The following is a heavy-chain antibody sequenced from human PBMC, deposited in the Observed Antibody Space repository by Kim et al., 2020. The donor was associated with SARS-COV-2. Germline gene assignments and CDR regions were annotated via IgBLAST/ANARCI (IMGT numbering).Heavy chain of an antibody. CDR3: SRDDPYGGNSWYFDL. V-gene: IGHV3-49*04. CDR1: GFTFGDYA. CDR2: IRSKTYRGTT. J-gene: IGHJ2*01. D-gene: IGHD2-21*02. Sequence: GGSLRLSCTASGFTFGDYAMSWVRQAPGKGLEWVGFIRSKTYRGTTEYAASVKGRFTISRDDSKNIAYLQMNSLKTEDTAVYYCSRDDPYGGNSWYFDLWGRGTLAT.